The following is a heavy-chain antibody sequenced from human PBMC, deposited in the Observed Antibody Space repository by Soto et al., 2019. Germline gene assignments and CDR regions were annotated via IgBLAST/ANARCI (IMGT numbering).Heavy chain of an antibody. CDR2: INASNGNT. Sequence: GESLKISCKGSGYSFTSYWISWVRQAPGKRLEWMRRINASNGNTKYSQKFQGRVTITRDTSASTAYMELSSLRSEDTAVYYCARGISSAAAYYYYYYYMDVWGKGTTVTVSS. V-gene: IGHV1-3*01. J-gene: IGHJ6*03. D-gene: IGHD3-3*01. CDR3: ARGISSAAAYYYYYYYMDV. CDR1: GYSFTSYW.